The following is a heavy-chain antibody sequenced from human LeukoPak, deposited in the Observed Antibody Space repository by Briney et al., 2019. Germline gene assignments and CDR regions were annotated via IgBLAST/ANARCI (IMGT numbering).Heavy chain of an antibody. V-gene: IGHV3-48*03. Sequence: GGSLRLSCAASGFTFSSYEMNWVRQTPGKELEWVSYISNSGSPKYYADSVKGRFTISRDNAKNTLYLQMNSLRAEDTAVYYCARAENAAYSWFDPWGQGTLVTVSS. J-gene: IGHJ5*02. D-gene: IGHD2-15*01. CDR2: ISNSGSPK. CDR1: GFTFSSYE. CDR3: ARAENAAYSWFDP.